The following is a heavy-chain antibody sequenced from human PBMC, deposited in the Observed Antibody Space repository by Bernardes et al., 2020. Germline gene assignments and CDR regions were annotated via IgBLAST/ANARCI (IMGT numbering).Heavy chain of an antibody. D-gene: IGHD6-6*01. CDR3: ARVEAVPEYRALCMDV. Sequence: SVKVSCKASGGTFSSYAISWVRQAPGQGLEWMGGIIPIFGTANYAQKFQGRVTITADESTSTAYMELSSLRSEDTAVYYCARVEAVPEYRALCMDVWGQGTTVTVSS. V-gene: IGHV1-69*13. CDR2: IIPIFGTA. J-gene: IGHJ6*02. CDR1: GGTFSSYA.